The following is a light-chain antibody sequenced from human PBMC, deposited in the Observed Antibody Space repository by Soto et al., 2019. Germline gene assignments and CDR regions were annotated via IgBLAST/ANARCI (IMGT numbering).Light chain of an antibody. CDR3: QQYDNLPPYT. Sequence: DIQMTQSPSSLSASVGDRVTITCQASRDISVYLNWYQQKPGKPPKLLDYDASNLQTGVPSRFSGSGSGTHFTFTISGLQPEDIATYYCQQYDNLPPYTFGQGTKLDIK. CDR2: DAS. CDR1: RDISVY. V-gene: IGKV1-33*01. J-gene: IGKJ2*01.